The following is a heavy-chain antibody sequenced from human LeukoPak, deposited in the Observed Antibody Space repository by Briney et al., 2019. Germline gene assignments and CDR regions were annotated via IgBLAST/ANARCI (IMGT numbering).Heavy chain of an antibody. Sequence: SQTLSLTCTVSGGSISSGGYYWSWIRQHPGKGLEWIGYIYYSGSTNYNPSLKSRVTISVDTSKNQFSLKLSSVTAADTAVYYCARDQYSYGYEFRAFDIWGQGTMVTVSS. D-gene: IGHD5-18*01. CDR2: IYYSGST. CDR3: ARDQYSYGYEFRAFDI. CDR1: GGSISSGGYY. J-gene: IGHJ3*02. V-gene: IGHV4-31*03.